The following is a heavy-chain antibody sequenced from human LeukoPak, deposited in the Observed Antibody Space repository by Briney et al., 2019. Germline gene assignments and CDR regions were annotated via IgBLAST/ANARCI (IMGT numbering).Heavy chain of an antibody. Sequence: PGGALRLSCAASGFTFSSYAMHWVRQAPGKGLEWVAVISYDGSNKYYADSVKGRFTISRDNSKNTLYLQMKSLRAEDTAVYYCARVPLRYFDWSYFDYWGQGTLVTVSS. J-gene: IGHJ4*02. V-gene: IGHV3-30-3*01. CDR2: ISYDGSNK. CDR3: ARVPLRYFDWSYFDY. CDR1: GFTFSSYA. D-gene: IGHD3-9*01.